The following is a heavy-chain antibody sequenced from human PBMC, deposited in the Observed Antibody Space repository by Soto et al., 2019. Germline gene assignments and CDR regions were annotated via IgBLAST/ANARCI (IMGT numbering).Heavy chain of an antibody. CDR1: GYTFTRYG. J-gene: IGHJ6*02. CDR2: INTYNGNT. V-gene: IGHV1-18*01. CDR3: AMVDVYVTPSPQDV. Sequence: QVQLVQSGAEVKNPGASVKVSCKASGYTFTRYGIGWARQAPGQGLEWMGWINTYNGNTNYAQNVQGGVTLPTDTSTSTAYMELRSLRSNDTAIYYCAMVDVYVTPSPQDVWGQGTTVIVSS. D-gene: IGHD3-16*01.